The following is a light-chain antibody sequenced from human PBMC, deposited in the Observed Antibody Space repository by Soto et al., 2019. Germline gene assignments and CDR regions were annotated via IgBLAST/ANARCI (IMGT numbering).Light chain of an antibody. J-gene: IGKJ2*01. CDR2: PAS. CDR3: QQGDNWPLT. Sequence: EIVMTQSPATLSVSPGERATLSCRASQSISTELAWYQQKPGQPPRLLLHPASTRATGVPARFTGSGSGSEFALTISGLQSEDFAVYYCQQGDNWPLTFGQGTRLEI. CDR1: QSISTE. V-gene: IGKV3-15*01.